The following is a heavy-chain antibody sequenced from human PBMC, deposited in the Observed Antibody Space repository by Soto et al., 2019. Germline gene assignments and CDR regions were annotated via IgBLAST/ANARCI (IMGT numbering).Heavy chain of an antibody. V-gene: IGHV3-48*01. D-gene: IGHD3-22*01. J-gene: IGHJ4*02. CDR3: GSSASPDAY. CDR1: GFIFNSYS. CDR2: INSGSTSV. Sequence: EVQLVESGGGLVRPGGSLRLSCVASGFIFNSYSMNWVRQAPGKGLEWISYINSGSTSVFYADSVKGRFTISRDNAKNSLYLQMNSLRAEDTAVYYCGSSASPDAYWGQGTLVTVSS.